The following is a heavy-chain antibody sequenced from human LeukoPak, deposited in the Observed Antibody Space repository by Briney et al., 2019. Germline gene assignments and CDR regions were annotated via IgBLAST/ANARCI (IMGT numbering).Heavy chain of an antibody. CDR3: AKDGGEYYDYVWGSYDP. D-gene: IGHD3-16*01. V-gene: IGHV3-23*01. Sequence: PGGSLRLSCAASGFTFSSYAMSWVRQAPGKGPEWVSAISGSGGSTYYADSVKGRFTISRDNSKNTLYLQMNSLRAEDTAVYYCAKDGGEYYDYVWGSYDPWGQGTLVTVSS. J-gene: IGHJ5*02. CDR1: GFTFSSYA. CDR2: ISGSGGST.